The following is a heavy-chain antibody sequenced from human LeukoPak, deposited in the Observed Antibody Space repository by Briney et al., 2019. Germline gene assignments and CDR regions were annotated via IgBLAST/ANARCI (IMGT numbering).Heavy chain of an antibody. CDR1: RGSISNYH. J-gene: IGHJ4*02. Sequence: SETLSLTCTVPRGSISNYHWSWIRQPAGKGLEWIGQIHTSGSTNYNPPLKSRVTMSIDTTEDQVSLTIRSVTAADTAFYYCARRDISSGWSFDYWGQGTLVTVSS. D-gene: IGHD6-19*01. CDR2: IHTSGST. CDR3: ARRDISSGWSFDY. V-gene: IGHV4-4*07.